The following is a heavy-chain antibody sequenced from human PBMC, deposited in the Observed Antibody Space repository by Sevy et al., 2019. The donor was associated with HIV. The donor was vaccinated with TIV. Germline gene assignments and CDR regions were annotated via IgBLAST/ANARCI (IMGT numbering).Heavy chain of an antibody. D-gene: IGHD3-22*01. CDR2: ISSSGSII. CDR3: ARVDANYDKGFDP. V-gene: IGHV3-48*03. Sequence: GESLKISCEASGFTFRSYEMNWVRQAPGKGLEWVSYISSSGSIIYYADYVKGRFTISRDNAKNSLYMQMNSLRAEDTAVYYCARVDANYDKGFDPWGQGTLVTVSS. CDR1: GFTFRSYE. J-gene: IGHJ5*02.